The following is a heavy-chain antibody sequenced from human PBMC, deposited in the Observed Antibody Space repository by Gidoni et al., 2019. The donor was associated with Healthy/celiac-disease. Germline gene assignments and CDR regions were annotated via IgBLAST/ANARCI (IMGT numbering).Heavy chain of an antibody. CDR3: ARGFGVFGSSSWYEGDY. CDR1: GFTFSSYA. V-gene: IGHV3-30*04. Sequence: QVQLVESGGGVVQPGRSLRLSCAASGFTFSSYAMPWVRQAPGKGLEWVAVISYDGSNKYYADSVKGRFTISRDNSKNTLYLQMNSLRAEDTAVYYCARGFGVFGSSSWYEGDYWGQGTLVTVSS. CDR2: ISYDGSNK. J-gene: IGHJ4*02. D-gene: IGHD6-13*01.